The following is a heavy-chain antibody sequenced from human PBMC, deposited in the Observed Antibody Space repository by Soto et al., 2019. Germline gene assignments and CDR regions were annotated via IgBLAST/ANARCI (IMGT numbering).Heavy chain of an antibody. CDR2: IYPGDSDT. J-gene: IGHJ4*02. D-gene: IGHD2-15*01. V-gene: IGHV5-51*01. CDR3: ARPPYCTGGSCYFDI. Sequence: GESLKISCTASGYTFTEYWIGWVRQMPGKGLEWMGIIYPGDSDTRYSPSFQGQVTMSADKSISTAYLQWNSLKASDTAIYYCARPPYCTGGSCYFDIWGQGTLVTVSS. CDR1: GYTFTEYW.